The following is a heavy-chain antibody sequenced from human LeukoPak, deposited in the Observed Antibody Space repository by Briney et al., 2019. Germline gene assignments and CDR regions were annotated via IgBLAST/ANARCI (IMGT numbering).Heavy chain of an antibody. J-gene: IGHJ4*02. CDR2: IKTETDGAPT. CDR3: TWSGLKIES. CDR1: GFTFSSGW. D-gene: IGHD3-3*01. V-gene: IGHV3-15*01. Sequence: GGSLRLSCAASGFTFSSGWMSWVRQAPGKGLQWVAQIKTETDGAPTDYAAPVKGRFAISRDDSKNTLFLQMSSLKTVDTALYYCTWSGLKIESWGQGTLVTVSS.